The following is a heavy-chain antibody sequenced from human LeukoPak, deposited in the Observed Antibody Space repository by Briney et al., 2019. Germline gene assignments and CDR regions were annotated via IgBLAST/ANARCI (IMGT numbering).Heavy chain of an antibody. CDR2: INHSGST. V-gene: IGHV4-34*01. Sequence: TSETLSLTCAVYGGSFSGYYWSWIRQPPGKGLEWIGEINHSGSTNYNPSLKSRVTISVDTSKNQFSLKLSSVTAADTAVHYCASYQGVAADYWGQGTLVTVSS. J-gene: IGHJ4*02. CDR3: ASYQGVAADY. D-gene: IGHD3-3*01. CDR1: GGSFSGYY.